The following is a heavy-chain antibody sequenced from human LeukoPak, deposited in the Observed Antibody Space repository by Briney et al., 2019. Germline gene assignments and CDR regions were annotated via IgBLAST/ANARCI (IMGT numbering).Heavy chain of an antibody. CDR1: GYTFTSYD. D-gene: IGHD2-2*01. CDR2: MNPNSGNT. CDR3: ARRRCSTSCYWFDP. Sequence: ASVKVSCTASGYTFTSYDINWVRQATGQGLEWMGWMNPNSGNTGYAQKFQGRVTMTRNTSISTAYMELSSLRTEDTAVYYCARRRCSTSCYWFDPWGQGTLVTVSS. J-gene: IGHJ5*02. V-gene: IGHV1-8*01.